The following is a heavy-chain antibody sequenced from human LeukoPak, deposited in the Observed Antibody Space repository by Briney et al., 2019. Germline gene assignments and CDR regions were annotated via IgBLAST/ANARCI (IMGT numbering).Heavy chain of an antibody. V-gene: IGHV3-74*01. Sequence: PGGSLRLSCAASGFTFSSYWMHWVRQAPGKGLVWVSRINSDGSSTSYADSVKGRFTISRDNAKNTLYLQMNSLRAEDTAVYYCANLRKSLWIPEFDYWGQGTLVTVSS. D-gene: IGHD1-1*01. CDR1: GFTFSSYW. CDR2: INSDGSST. J-gene: IGHJ4*02. CDR3: ANLRKSLWIPEFDY.